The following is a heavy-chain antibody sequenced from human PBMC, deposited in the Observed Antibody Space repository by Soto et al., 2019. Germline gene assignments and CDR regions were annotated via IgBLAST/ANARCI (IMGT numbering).Heavy chain of an antibody. CDR2: IYYSGST. D-gene: IGHD5-18*01. J-gene: IGHJ6*02. CDR3: ARGDVDTAMVTGYYGMDV. Sequence: SETLSLTCTVSGGSISSGGYYWSWIRQHPGKGLEWIGYIYYSGSTYYNPSLKSRVTISVDTSKNQFSLRLSSVTAADTAVYYCARGDVDTAMVTGYYGMDVWGQGTTVTVSS. V-gene: IGHV4-31*03. CDR1: GGSISSGGYY.